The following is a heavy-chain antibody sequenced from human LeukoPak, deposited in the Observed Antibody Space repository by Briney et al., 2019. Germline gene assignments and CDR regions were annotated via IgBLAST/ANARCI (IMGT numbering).Heavy chain of an antibody. J-gene: IGHJ4*02. CDR3: ARNNHFDY. CDR2: MSHDGLTR. Sequence: GRSLTLSCAGSGFSFSDHAMHWVRQAPGKGLEWVAVMSHDGLTRLYAASVRGRFTVARDLSKNTLYLQMNSLTTEDTAVYHCARNNHFDYWGQGTLVTVSS. CDR1: GFSFSDHA. D-gene: IGHD1/OR15-1a*01. V-gene: IGHV3-30-3*01.